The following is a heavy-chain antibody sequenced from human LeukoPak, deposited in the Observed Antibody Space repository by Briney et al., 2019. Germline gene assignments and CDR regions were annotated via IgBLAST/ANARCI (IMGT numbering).Heavy chain of an antibody. Sequence: ASVKVSCKASGYTFSNYGFNWVRQAPGPGLEWMGWISTYNGNTLYAQKFQGRVTMTTDTSTTTAYMELRSLRSDDTAVYYCARIGCSSTSCYGNSVDPWGQGTLVTVSS. CDR1: GYTFSNYG. J-gene: IGHJ5*02. CDR2: ISTYNGNT. V-gene: IGHV1-18*01. D-gene: IGHD2-2*01. CDR3: ARIGCSSTSCYGNSVDP.